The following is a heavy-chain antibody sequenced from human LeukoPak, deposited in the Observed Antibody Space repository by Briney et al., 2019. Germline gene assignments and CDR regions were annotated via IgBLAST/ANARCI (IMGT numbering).Heavy chain of an antibody. CDR3: AKGYLAAYYFDS. Sequence: PEGSLRLSCAASGFTFSSYGMHWVRQAPGKGLEWVAFIWYDGSNKYYADSVKGRFTISRDNSKTTLYLQMYSLRPEDTAVYYCAKGYLAAYYFDSWGQGTLATVSS. J-gene: IGHJ4*02. CDR2: IWYDGSNK. V-gene: IGHV3-30*02. CDR1: GFTFSSYG. D-gene: IGHD6-19*01.